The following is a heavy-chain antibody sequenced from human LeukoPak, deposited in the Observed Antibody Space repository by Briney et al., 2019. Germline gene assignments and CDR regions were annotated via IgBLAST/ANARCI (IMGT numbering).Heavy chain of an antibody. CDR3: TPYDSSGYYPFAD. J-gene: IGHJ4*02. Sequence: GGSLRLSCAASGFTFSNAWMTWVRQAPGKGLEWVGRIKSKSAGGTIGYAAPVKGRFTISRDDSENTLYLQMNSLRTDDTPVYYCTPYDSSGYYPFADGGQGTLVTVPA. V-gene: IGHV3-15*01. D-gene: IGHD3-22*01. CDR1: GFTFSNAW. CDR2: IKSKSAGGTI.